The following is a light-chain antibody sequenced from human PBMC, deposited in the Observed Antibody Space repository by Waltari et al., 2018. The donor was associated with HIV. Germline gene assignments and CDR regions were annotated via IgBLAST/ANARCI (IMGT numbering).Light chain of an antibody. J-gene: IGLJ1*01. CDR1: SSNIGHDN. CDR2: KNY. CDR3: VGWDSSLSAYV. V-gene: IGLV1-47*01. Sequence: QSVLTQPPSASGTPGQTVTIPCSGGSSNIGHDNVYWYQQLPGMTPKLLIYKNYVWPSGVPDRFAGSKSGTSASLAISGLRSEDEADYYCVGWDSSLSAYVFGAGTKVTVL.